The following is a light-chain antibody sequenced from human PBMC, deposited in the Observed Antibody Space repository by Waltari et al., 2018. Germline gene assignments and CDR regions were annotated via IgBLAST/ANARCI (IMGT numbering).Light chain of an antibody. J-gene: IGKJ1*01. CDR3: QQYNSYPWT. Sequence: DIQMTQSPSTLSASAGDRVTITCRASPSISSWLAWYQQKPGKAPKFLIYDASTLESGVPSRFSGSGSETEFTLTISSLQPDDFATYYCQQYNSYPWTFGQGTKVEIK. V-gene: IGKV1-5*01. CDR2: DAS. CDR1: PSISSW.